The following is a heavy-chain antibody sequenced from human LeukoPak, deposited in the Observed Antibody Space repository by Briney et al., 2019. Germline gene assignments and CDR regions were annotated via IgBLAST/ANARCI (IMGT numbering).Heavy chain of an antibody. CDR2: IYYSGST. J-gene: IGHJ5*02. CDR3: ARLGDSDCSSTSCHWFDP. Sequence: SETLSLTCTVSGGSIRSGGYYWSWIRQHPGKGLEWIGYIYYSGSTYYNPSLKSRVTLSVDTSKNQFSLKLSSVTAADTAVYYCARLGDSDCSSTSCHWFDPWGQGTLVTVSS. V-gene: IGHV4-31*03. D-gene: IGHD2-2*01. CDR1: GGSIRSGGYY.